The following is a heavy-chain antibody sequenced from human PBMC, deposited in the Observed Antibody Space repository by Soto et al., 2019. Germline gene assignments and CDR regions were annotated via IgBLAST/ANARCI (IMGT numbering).Heavy chain of an antibody. Sequence: QVQLVESGGGVVQPGRSLRLSCVASGFTFSSYGMHWVRQAPGKGLEWVAFISYDGTKEYYADSVKGRFTVSRDNSKDTLYLQMSSLRAEDTAEYHCAKCSGVAGYPYWHFDLWGRGTVATVSS. CDR2: ISYDGTKE. D-gene: IGHD6-19*01. CDR1: GFTFSSYG. CDR3: AKCSGVAGYPYWHFDL. V-gene: IGHV3-30*18. J-gene: IGHJ2*01.